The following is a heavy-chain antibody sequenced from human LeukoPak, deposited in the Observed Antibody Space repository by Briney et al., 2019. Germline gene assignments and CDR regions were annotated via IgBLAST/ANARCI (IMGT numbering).Heavy chain of an antibody. J-gene: IGHJ6*02. CDR2: INPNSGGT. Sequence: ASVKVSCKASGYTFTGYYMHWVRQAPGQGLEWMGWINPNSGGTNYAQKFQGWVTMTRDTSISTAYMELSRLRSDDTAVYYCARDLYDSSGYYTDYYYYYGMDVWGQGTTVTVSS. D-gene: IGHD3-22*01. V-gene: IGHV1-2*04. CDR3: ARDLYDSSGYYTDYYYYYGMDV. CDR1: GYTFTGYY.